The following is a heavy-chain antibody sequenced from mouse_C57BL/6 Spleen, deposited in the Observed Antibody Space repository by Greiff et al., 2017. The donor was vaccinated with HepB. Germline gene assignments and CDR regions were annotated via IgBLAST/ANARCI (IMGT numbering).Heavy chain of an antibody. CDR1: GYAFSSSW. V-gene: IGHV1-82*01. J-gene: IGHJ2*01. Sequence: QVQLKESGPELVKPGASVKISCKASGYAFSSSWMNWVKQRPGKGLEWIGRIYPGDGDTNYNGKFKGKATLTADKSSSTAYMQLSSLTSEDSAVYFCARGEGITTVVEGDYWGQGTTLTVSS. CDR3: ARGEGITTVVEGDY. D-gene: IGHD1-1*01. CDR2: IYPGDGDT.